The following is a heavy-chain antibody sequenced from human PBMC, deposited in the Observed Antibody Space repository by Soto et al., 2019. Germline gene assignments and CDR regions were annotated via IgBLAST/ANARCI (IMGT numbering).Heavy chain of an antibody. J-gene: IGHJ6*02. Sequence: GGSLRLSCAASGFTFSSYAMSWARQAPGKGLEWVSAISGSGGSTYYADSVKGRFTISRDNSKNTLYLQMNSLRAEDTAVYYCASYCSGGSCYGNYYYYYGMEVWGQGTTVTVS. CDR2: ISGSGGST. CDR1: GFTFSSYA. V-gene: IGHV3-23*01. CDR3: ASYCSGGSCYGNYYYYYGMEV. D-gene: IGHD2-15*01.